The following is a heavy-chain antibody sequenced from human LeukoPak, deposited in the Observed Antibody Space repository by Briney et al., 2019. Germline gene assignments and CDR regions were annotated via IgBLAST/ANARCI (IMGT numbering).Heavy chain of an antibody. CDR3: ARSLHMDV. CDR2: ISWDGGST. J-gene: IGHJ6*03. Sequence: PGGSLRLSCAASGFTFDDYAMHWVRQAPGKGLEWVSLISWDGGSTYYADSVKGRFTISRDNAKNSLYLQMNSLRAEDTAVYYCARSLHMDVWGKGTTVTVSS. D-gene: IGHD5-24*01. CDR1: GFTFDDYA. V-gene: IGHV3-43D*03.